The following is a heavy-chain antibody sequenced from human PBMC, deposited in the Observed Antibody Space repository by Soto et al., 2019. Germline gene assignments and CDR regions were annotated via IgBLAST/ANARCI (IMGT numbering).Heavy chain of an antibody. CDR3: ARDAYCSGGSCYGYGMDV. CDR1: GYTFTSYG. D-gene: IGHD2-15*01. CDR2: ISAYNGNT. Sequence: ASVKVSCKASGYTFTSYGISWVRQAPGQGLEWMGWISAYNGNTNYAQKLQGRVTMTTDTSTSTAYMELRSLRSDDTAVYYCARDAYCSGGSCYGYGMDVWGQGTTVTVSS. J-gene: IGHJ6*02. V-gene: IGHV1-18*01.